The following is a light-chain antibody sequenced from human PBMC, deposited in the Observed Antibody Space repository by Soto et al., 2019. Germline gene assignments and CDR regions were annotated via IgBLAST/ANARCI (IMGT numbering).Light chain of an antibody. V-gene: IGLV1-40*01. CDR2: GNS. Sequence: QSVLTQPPSVAGAPGQRVTLSCTGSSSNIGAGYDVHWYQQPPGTAPKLPIYGNSNRPSGVPDRFSGSKSGTSASLAITGLQAEDEADYYCQSYDSSLSAVVFGGGTQLTVL. CDR3: QSYDSSLSAVV. CDR1: SSNIGAGYD. J-gene: IGLJ2*01.